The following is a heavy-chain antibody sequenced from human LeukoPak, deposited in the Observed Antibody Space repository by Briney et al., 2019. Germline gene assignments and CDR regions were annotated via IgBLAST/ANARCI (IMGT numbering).Heavy chain of an antibody. V-gene: IGHV4-4*02. D-gene: IGHD3/OR15-3a*01. CDR2: IYHSGST. Sequence: PSETLSLTCAVSGDSISSSNWWSWVRQPPGKGLEWIGEIYHSGSTNYNPSLKSRVTISVDTSKNQFSLKLRSLTAADTAVYYCARWNYDIWTGHRYFDYWGQGTLVIVSS. CDR1: GDSISSSNW. CDR3: ARWNYDIWTGHRYFDY. J-gene: IGHJ4*02.